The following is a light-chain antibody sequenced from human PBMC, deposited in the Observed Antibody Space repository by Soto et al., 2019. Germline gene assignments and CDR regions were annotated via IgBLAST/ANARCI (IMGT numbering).Light chain of an antibody. Sequence: EIVLTQSPGTLSVSPGERATLSCRASQSVSSKLAWYQQKPGQAPRLLFYGASTGATGIPARFSGSGSETEFPLSISSLQSEDFAVYYCQQYNNWPGTFGQGT. CDR2: GAS. J-gene: IGKJ1*01. CDR1: QSVSSK. V-gene: IGKV3-15*01. CDR3: QQYNNWPGT.